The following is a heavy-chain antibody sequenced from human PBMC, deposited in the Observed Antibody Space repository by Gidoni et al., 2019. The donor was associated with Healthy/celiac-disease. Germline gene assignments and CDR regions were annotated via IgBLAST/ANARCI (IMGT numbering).Heavy chain of an antibody. D-gene: IGHD6-13*01. V-gene: IGHV4-59*01. CDR2: IYYSGST. CDR3: ARVGAAAGDPNDGDFDY. Sequence: QVQLPASGPGLVKPSETLSLTCTVSGGSISSYYWRCIRQPPGKGLGWIGYIYYSGSTNYNPSLKSRVTISVDTSKNQFSLKLSSVTAADTAVYYCARVGAAAGDPNDGDFDYWGQGTLVTVSS. J-gene: IGHJ4*02. CDR1: GGSISSYY.